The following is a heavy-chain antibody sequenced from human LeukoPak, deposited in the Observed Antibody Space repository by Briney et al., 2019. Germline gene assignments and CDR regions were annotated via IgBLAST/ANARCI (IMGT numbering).Heavy chain of an antibody. J-gene: IGHJ4*02. CDR3: ARDAKYYYGSGTYFFFEY. D-gene: IGHD3-10*01. Sequence: SETLSLTCSVSGGSFSTYYWSWIRQPPGKGLEWIGHIYADKTTDYNPSLKSRVTMSIDTSRNQFSLKLSSVSAADTAVYYCARDAKYYYGSGTYFFFEYWGKGTLLSVSS. CDR1: GGSFSTYY. V-gene: IGHV4-4*07. CDR2: IYADKTT.